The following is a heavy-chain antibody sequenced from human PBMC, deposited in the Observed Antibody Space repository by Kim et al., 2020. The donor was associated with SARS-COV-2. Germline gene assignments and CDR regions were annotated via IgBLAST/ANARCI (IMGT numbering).Heavy chain of an antibody. Sequence: SETLSLTCSVSGGSISSSPYYWAWIRQPPGKELEWLGSINHNGNDYYSASLKGRATLSVDTSQNPFSLMLRSVTAATAAVYSCALSPPTANYVHANDVWG. CDR1: GGSISSSPYY. CDR3: ALSPPTANYVHANDV. CDR2: INHNGND. D-gene: IGHD1-7*01. J-gene: IGHJ6*01. V-gene: IGHV4-39*02.